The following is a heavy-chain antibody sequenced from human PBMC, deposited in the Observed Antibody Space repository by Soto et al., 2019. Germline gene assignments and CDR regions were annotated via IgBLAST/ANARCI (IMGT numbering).Heavy chain of an antibody. CDR3: VRLYCSGGSCYADY. V-gene: IGHV4-59*08. D-gene: IGHD2-15*01. CDR2: IYYNGST. CDR1: GGSIRGNY. J-gene: IGHJ4*02. Sequence: QVPLQESGPVLVKPSETLSLPCTVSGGSIRGNYCSWIRQSQGKGWEWIGYIYYNGSTNYNPSRKSRVTIAVDTSKNQRSLKLSAVPAADTAVYYCVRLYCSGGSCYADYWGQGTLVTVSS.